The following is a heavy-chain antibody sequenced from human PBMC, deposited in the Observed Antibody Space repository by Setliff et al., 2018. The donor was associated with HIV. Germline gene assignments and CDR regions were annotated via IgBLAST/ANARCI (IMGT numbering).Heavy chain of an antibody. CDR2: IGTYSGNT. Sequence: ASVKVSCKASGYNFTNYGIGWVRQAPGQGLEYLGWIGTYSGNTDYAQSVQGRVTMTRDTSTGTVYMDLRSPRSDDTAMYYCAREKYGDKFDYWGQGTLVTV. D-gene: IGHD2-8*01. CDR1: GYNFTNYG. V-gene: IGHV1-18*01. CDR3: AREKYGDKFDY. J-gene: IGHJ4*02.